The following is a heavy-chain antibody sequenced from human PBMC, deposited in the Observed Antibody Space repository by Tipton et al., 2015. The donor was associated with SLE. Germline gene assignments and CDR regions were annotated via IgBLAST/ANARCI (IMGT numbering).Heavy chain of an antibody. CDR1: GGSISSNNYY. CDR3: ARGRDFKEAVAGRGWFDP. D-gene: IGHD6-19*01. V-gene: IGHV4-39*07. Sequence: LKLSCTVSGGSISSNNYYWGWIRQPPGKGPEWIGSVSSTGYTYYNPSLKSRVTISVDTSKNHFSLTLSSVTAADTAVYYCARGRDFKEAVAGRGWFDPWGQGTLVTVSS. CDR2: VSSTGYT. J-gene: IGHJ5*02.